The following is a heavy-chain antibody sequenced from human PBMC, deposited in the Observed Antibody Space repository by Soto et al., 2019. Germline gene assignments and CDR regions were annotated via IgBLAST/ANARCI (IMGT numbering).Heavy chain of an antibody. CDR1: GYTFTSYY. CDR2: INPSGGST. D-gene: IGHD2-2*01. V-gene: IGHV1-46*01. CDR3: ARGYCSSTSCYDPFSYYYYGMDV. Sequence: ASVKVSCKASGYTFTSYYMHWVRQAPGQGREWMGIINPSGGSTSYAQKFQGRVTMTRDTSTSTVYMELSSLRSEDTAVYYCARGYCSSTSCYDPFSYYYYGMDVWGQGXTVTVSS. J-gene: IGHJ6*02.